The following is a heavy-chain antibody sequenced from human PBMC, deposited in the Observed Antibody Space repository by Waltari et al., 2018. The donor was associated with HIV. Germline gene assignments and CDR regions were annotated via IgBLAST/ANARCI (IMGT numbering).Heavy chain of an antibody. CDR3: ARDLVVAAAEGFDP. V-gene: IGHV4-59*01. Sequence: QVELQESGPGLVKPSETLSLTCTVSGGSITSYYWSWIRQSPGLGLEWIGHIYYSGRTTYNPYLKGRVIMSLDTAKNHISLNLRSLSAADTAVYYCARDLVVAAAEGFDPWGQGILVTVSS. CDR2: IYYSGRT. D-gene: IGHD2-15*01. CDR1: GGSITSYY. J-gene: IGHJ5*02.